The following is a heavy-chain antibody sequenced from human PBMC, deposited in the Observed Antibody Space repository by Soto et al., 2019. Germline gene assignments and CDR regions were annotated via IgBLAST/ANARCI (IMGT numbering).Heavy chain of an antibody. CDR3: AKVGVAVAGNDY. V-gene: IGHV3-30*18. CDR1: GFTFSSYG. D-gene: IGHD6-19*01. CDR2: ISYDGSNK. J-gene: IGHJ4*02. Sequence: QVQLVESGGGVVQPGMSLRLSCAASGFTFSSYGMHWVRQAPGKGLEWVAVISYDGSNKYYADSVKGRFTISRDNSKNTLYLQKNSLRAEDTAVYYCAKVGVAVAGNDYWSQGTLVTVSS.